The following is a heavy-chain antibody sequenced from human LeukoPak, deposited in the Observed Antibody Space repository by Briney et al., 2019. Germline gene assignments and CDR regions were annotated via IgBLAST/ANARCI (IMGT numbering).Heavy chain of an antibody. CDR2: IYYSGTT. J-gene: IGHJ4*02. CDR1: GGSVSSGDYY. D-gene: IGHD1-1*01. Sequence: SETLSLTCTVSGGSVSSGDYYWSWIRQHPGKGLEWIGYIYYSGTTYYNPSLKSRLTISLDTSRNQFSLKLTSVTAADTAVYYCARAAQNWNNAPYFDFWGQETLVTVSS. CDR3: ARAAQNWNNAPYFDF. V-gene: IGHV4-30-4*01.